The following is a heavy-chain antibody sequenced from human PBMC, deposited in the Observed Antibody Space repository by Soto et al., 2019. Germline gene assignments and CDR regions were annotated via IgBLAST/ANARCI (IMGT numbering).Heavy chain of an antibody. CDR3: GRIRMVRYCFEY. CDR2: IYYSGST. J-gene: IGHJ4*02. CDR1: VGSISSTSFS. Sequence: PSETLSLTCTVSVGSISSTSFSWGWIRQPPGKGLEWIGSIYYSGSTYYNPSLKSRVTISVDTSKNQFSLKLSSVTAADTAVYSCGRIRMVRYCFEYWGQGTLVTGTS. V-gene: IGHV4-39*01. D-gene: IGHD3-10*01.